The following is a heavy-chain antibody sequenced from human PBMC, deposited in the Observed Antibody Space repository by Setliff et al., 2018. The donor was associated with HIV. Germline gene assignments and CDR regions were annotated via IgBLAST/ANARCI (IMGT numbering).Heavy chain of an antibody. Sequence: ASVKVSCKASGYTFTSYGMNWVRLAPGQGLEWMGWINNYNDNTNYAQKFQDRVTMTTDTSTNTAYMELRSLRPDDTAIYYCALTLAAQLVGLDWGQGTLVTVSS. CDR3: ALTLAAQLVGLD. J-gene: IGHJ4*02. V-gene: IGHV1-18*01. CDR2: INNYNDNT. D-gene: IGHD6-13*01. CDR1: GYTFTSYG.